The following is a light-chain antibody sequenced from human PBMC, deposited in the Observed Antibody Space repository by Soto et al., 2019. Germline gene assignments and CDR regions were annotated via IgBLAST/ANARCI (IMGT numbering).Light chain of an antibody. Sequence: EIVLTQSPATLYLSPGERATLSCTASQSVGDYLAWYQRKPGQPPRLLIYDASKRATRIPAKFRNSGHGTDYTLTNSSLEPEDFALYCGQPRLKFVTFGGETEEEIK. CDR3: QPRLKFVT. J-gene: IGKJ4*01. CDR1: QSVGDY. CDR2: DAS. V-gene: IGKV3-11*01.